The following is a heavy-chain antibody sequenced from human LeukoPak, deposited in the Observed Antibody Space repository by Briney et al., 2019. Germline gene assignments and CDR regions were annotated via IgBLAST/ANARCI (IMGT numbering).Heavy chain of an antibody. J-gene: IGHJ4*02. Sequence: ASVKVSCKASGYTFTNYGINWVRQAPGRGLEWMGWINPNSGGTNYAQKFQGWVTMTRDTSISTAYMELSRLRSDDTAVYYCARDSGDYGSGINPFDYWGQGTLVTVSS. CDR3: ARDSGDYGSGINPFDY. CDR2: INPNSGGT. CDR1: GYTFTNYG. D-gene: IGHD3-10*01. V-gene: IGHV1-2*04.